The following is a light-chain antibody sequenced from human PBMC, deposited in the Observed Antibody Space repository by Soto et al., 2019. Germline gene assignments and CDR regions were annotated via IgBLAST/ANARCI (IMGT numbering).Light chain of an antibody. V-gene: IGKV1-39*01. CDR1: QRIRNY. CDR3: QQSYSTPRVT. J-gene: IGKJ1*01. CDR2: AAS. Sequence: DVQMTQSPSSLSASVGDRVTITCRASQRIRNYLNWYQQKPGKAPKLLIFAASSLQSGVPSRFSGSGSGTYFTLTISSLQPEDFASYYCQQSYSTPRVTFGQGTKVEIK.